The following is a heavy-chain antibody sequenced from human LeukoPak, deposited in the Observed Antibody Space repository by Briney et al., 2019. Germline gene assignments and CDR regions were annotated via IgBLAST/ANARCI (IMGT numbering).Heavy chain of an antibody. V-gene: IGHV4-59*01. D-gene: IGHD3-22*01. CDR3: ARNYDNSGYTAFGY. CDR2: IYSSGST. J-gene: IGHJ4*02. Sequence: PSQTLSLTCTVSGCSLSSYYWSWIRQSPGKGLEWIGHIYSSGSTNYNPSLKSRVTISMDTSKNQFSLKLSSVTAADTALYYCARNYDNSGYTAFGYWGRGTLVSVS. CDR1: GCSLSSYY.